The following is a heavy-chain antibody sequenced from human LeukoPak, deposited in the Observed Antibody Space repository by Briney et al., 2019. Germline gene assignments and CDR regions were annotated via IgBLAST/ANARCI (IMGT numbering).Heavy chain of an antibody. J-gene: IGHJ4*02. D-gene: IGHD6-13*01. CDR1: GGSISSSSYY. V-gene: IGHV4-39*01. CDR2: IYYSGST. CDR3: ARHVGDSSSWYTYSHTYFDY. Sequence: SETLSLTCTVSGGSISSSSYYWGWIRQPPGKGLEWIGSIYYSGSTYYNPSLKSRVTISVDTSKNQFSLKLSSVTAADTAVYYCARHVGDSSSWYTYSHTYFDYWGQGTLVTVSS.